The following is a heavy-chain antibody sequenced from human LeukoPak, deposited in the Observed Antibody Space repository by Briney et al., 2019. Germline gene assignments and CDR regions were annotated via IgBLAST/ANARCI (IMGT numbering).Heavy chain of an antibody. V-gene: IGHV3-21*01. CDR2: ISSSSSYI. Sequence: PGGSLRLSCAASGFTFSSYSMNWVRQAPGKGLEWVSSISSSSSYIYYADSVKGRFTISRDNAKNSLYLQMNSLRAEDTAVYYCASSSSSWYWHFDLWGRGTLVTVSS. CDR1: GFTFSSYS. J-gene: IGHJ2*01. CDR3: ASSSSSWYWHFDL. D-gene: IGHD6-13*01.